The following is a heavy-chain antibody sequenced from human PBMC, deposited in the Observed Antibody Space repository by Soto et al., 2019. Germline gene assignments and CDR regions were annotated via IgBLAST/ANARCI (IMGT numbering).Heavy chain of an antibody. CDR1: GFTFSSDG. D-gene: IGHD6-13*01. Sequence: PGGSLSVSCVASGFTFSSDGMHWVHQAPGKGPEWVTFISYDGSRQFYADSVKGRFTASRDNSKNTLYLQMNSLRAEDTAVYYCARGLASGSWYGAYWGQGTLVTVSS. V-gene: IGHV3-30*03. CDR2: ISYDGSRQ. J-gene: IGHJ4*02. CDR3: ARGLASGSWYGAY.